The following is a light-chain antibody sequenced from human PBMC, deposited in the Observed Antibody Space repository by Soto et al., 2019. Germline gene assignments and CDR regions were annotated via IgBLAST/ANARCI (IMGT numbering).Light chain of an antibody. CDR1: QSVSSNY. J-gene: IGKJ5*01. CDR2: GAS. V-gene: IGKV3-20*01. Sequence: EIVLTQSPGTRSLSPGDRATLSCRASQSVSSNYIGWYQQRPGQAPRLLIFGASSRATDIPDRFSGGGAGSDFTLTIRRLEPEDFAVYYCQQYGSSLPTTFGQGTRLEIK. CDR3: QQYGSSLPTT.